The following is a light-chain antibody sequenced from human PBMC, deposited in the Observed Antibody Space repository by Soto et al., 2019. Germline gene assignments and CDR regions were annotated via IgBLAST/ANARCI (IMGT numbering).Light chain of an antibody. CDR2: AAS. Sequence: AIRMTQSPSSFSASTGDRVTITCRASQGISSYLAWYQQKPGKAPKLLIYAASTLQSGVPSRFSGSGSGTEFTLTISRLQPEDFATYYCQQLNSYPITFGQGTRLEI. CDR1: QGISSY. J-gene: IGKJ5*01. CDR3: QQLNSYPIT. V-gene: IGKV1-8*01.